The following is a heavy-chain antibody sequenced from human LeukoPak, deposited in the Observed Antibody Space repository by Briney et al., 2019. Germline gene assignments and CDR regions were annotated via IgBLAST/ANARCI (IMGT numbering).Heavy chain of an antibody. D-gene: IGHD4-17*01. Sequence: TGGSLRLSCAVSGFTFGSYAMTWVRQTPEKGLEWVSSISGSGGYTRYADSVKGRFTISRGNSKNTLSLQMNNLRAEDTAVYYCARDPNGDYVGAFDMWGQGTMVTVSS. CDR3: ARDPNGDYVGAFDM. J-gene: IGHJ3*02. CDR2: ISGSGGYT. V-gene: IGHV3-23*01. CDR1: GFTFGSYA.